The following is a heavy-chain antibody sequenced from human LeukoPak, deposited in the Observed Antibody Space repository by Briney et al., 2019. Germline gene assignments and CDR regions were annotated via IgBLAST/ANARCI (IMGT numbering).Heavy chain of an antibody. CDR3: ARGDCSGGSCYLSLTTIDY. CDR2: ISSSSSTI. J-gene: IGHJ4*02. CDR1: GFTFSRYS. Sequence: PGGSLRLSCAASGFTFSRYSMNWVRQAPGKGLEWVSYISSSSSTIYYADSVKGRFTISRDNAKNSLFLQMNSLRAEDTAVYYCARGDCSGGSCYLSLTTIDYWGQGTLVTVSS. D-gene: IGHD2-15*01. V-gene: IGHV3-48*01.